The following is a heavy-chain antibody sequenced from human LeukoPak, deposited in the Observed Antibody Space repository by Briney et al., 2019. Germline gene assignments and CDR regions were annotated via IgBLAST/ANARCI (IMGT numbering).Heavy chain of an antibody. CDR1: GYNLISYY. V-gene: IGHV1-46*01. J-gene: IGHJ6*02. CDR3: AREDVVLVDAVRYYYYGMDV. Sequence: ASVKVSCKASGYNLISYYMHWVRQAPGQGLEWMGIINPSGGSTSYALKFQDRVTMTRDTSTSTVYMELSSLKSEDTAVYYCAREDVVLVDAVRYYYYGMDVWGQGTTVTVSS. D-gene: IGHD2-8*01. CDR2: INPSGGST.